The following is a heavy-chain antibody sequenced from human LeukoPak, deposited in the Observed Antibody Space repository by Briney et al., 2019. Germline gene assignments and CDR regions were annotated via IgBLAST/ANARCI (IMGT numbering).Heavy chain of an antibody. D-gene: IGHD4-11*01. CDR3: ANIDYSNPDDVFDI. CDR1: GFTFSDYY. V-gene: IGHV3-23*01. CDR2: IRSSGGST. Sequence: GGSLRLSCAASGFTFSDYYMSWIRQAPGKGLDWVSSIRSSGGSTYYGDSVKGRFTISRDNSKNTLYLQMNSLRAEDTAVYYCANIDYSNPDDVFDIWGQGTMVTVSS. J-gene: IGHJ3*02.